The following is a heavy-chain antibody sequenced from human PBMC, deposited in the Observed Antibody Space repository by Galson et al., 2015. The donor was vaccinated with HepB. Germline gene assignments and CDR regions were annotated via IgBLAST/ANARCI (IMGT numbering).Heavy chain of an antibody. CDR2: ISSSSSYT. V-gene: IGHV3-11*06. J-gene: IGHJ4*02. Sequence: SLSLSCAASGFTSRDYYLRWPRQAPGKGLEWVSYISSSSSYTNYADSVKGRFTISRDNAKNSLYLQMNSLRAEDTAVYYCARGNGWYGDIGNFDYWGQGTLVTVSS. CDR3: ARGNGWYGDIGNFDY. D-gene: IGHD6-19*01. CDR1: GFTSRDYY.